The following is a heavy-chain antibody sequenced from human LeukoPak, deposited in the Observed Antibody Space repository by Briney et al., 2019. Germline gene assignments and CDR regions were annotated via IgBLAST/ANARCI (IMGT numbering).Heavy chain of an antibody. CDR1: GGSISSYY. Sequence: PSETLSLTCTVSGGSISSYYWSWIRQPPGKGLERIGYIYYSGSTNYNPSLKSRVTISVDTSKNQFSLKLSSVTAADTAVYYCARHVQQQLDYFDYWGQGTLVTVSS. J-gene: IGHJ4*02. V-gene: IGHV4-59*08. CDR2: IYYSGST. D-gene: IGHD6-13*01. CDR3: ARHVQQQLDYFDY.